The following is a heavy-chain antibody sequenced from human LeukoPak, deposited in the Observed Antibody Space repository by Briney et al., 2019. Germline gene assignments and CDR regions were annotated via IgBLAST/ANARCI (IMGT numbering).Heavy chain of an antibody. D-gene: IGHD3-9*01. V-gene: IGHV1-24*01. J-gene: IGHJ4*02. CDR2: FDPEDGET. CDR3: ACRYRYFDWLLSSLFDY. Sequence: ASVKVSCKASGGTFSSYAISWVRQAPGQGLEWMGGFDPEDGETIYAQKFQGRVTMTEDTSTDTAYMELSSLRSEDTAVYYCACRYRYFDWLLSSLFDYWGQGTLVTVSS. CDR1: GGTFSSYA.